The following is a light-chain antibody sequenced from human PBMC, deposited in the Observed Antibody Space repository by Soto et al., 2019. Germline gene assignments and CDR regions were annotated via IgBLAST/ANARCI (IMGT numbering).Light chain of an antibody. CDR3: AAWDDSLRGWV. Sequence: QSVLTQPPSASGTPGQRVTIFCSGSSSNIGSNYVYGYQQLPGTAPKLLIYTNDQRPSGVPDRFSGSKSGTSASLAISGLRSEDEADYYCAAWDDSLRGWVFGGGTKVTVL. CDR2: TND. J-gene: IGLJ3*02. V-gene: IGLV1-47*02. CDR1: SSNIGSNY.